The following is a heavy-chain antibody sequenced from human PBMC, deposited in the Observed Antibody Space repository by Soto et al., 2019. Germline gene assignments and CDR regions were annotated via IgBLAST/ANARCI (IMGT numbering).Heavy chain of an antibody. Sequence: SETLSLTCTVSGGSISSSNYYWGWIRQPPGKGLEWIGSIYYSGGTYYNPSLEGRVTISADTSTNQFSLNLTSVTAADTAVYYCARAPETPPIVRVVVPYFFDYWGQGSLVTVSS. CDR3: ARAPETPPIVRVVVPYFFDY. CDR1: GGSISSSNYY. CDR2: IYYSGGT. V-gene: IGHV4-39*07. J-gene: IGHJ4*02. D-gene: IGHD3-16*02.